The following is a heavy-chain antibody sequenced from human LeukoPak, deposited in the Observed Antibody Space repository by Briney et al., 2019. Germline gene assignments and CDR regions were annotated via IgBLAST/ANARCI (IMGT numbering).Heavy chain of an antibody. CDR2: FYSGGST. J-gene: IGHJ6*02. D-gene: IGHD6-6*01. CDR3: ASVYSRSSEGMDV. Sequence: GGSLRLSCAASGFTASSNYTSWVRQAPGKGLEWDSVFYSGGSTYYADSVRGRFTISRDNSKNPLYLQMNSLRAEDTAVYYCASVYSRSSEGMDVWGQGTTVTVSS. V-gene: IGHV3-53*01. CDR1: GFTASSNY.